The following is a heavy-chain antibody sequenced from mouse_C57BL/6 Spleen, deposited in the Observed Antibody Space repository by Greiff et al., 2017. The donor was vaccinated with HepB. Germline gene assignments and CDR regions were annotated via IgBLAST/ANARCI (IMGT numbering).Heavy chain of an antibody. J-gene: IGHJ2*01. Sequence: VQLQQPGAELVRPGSSVKLSCKASGYTFTSYWMHWVKQRPIQGLEWIGNIDPSDSETHYNQKFKDKATLTVDKSSSTAYMQLSSLTSEDSAVYYCATAYYSNYDYFDYWGQGTTLTVSS. CDR1: GYTFTSYW. CDR2: IDPSDSET. CDR3: ATAYYSNYDYFDY. D-gene: IGHD2-5*01. V-gene: IGHV1-52*01.